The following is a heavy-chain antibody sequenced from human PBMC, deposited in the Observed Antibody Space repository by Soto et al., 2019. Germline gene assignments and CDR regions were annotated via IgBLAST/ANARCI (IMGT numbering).Heavy chain of an antibody. CDR2: INGDGSST. D-gene: IGHD3-16*01. J-gene: IGHJ3*02. CDR3: ARGLEEWGNPTVI. CDR1: GFTFSSHW. Sequence: EVQLVESGGGLVQPGGSLRLSCAASGFTFSSHWMHWVRQAPGKGLVWVSRINGDGSSTTCADSVKGRLTISRDDAKSTLYLQINSLRAEDTAGYYCARGLEEWGNPTVIWGQGPLVTVSS. V-gene: IGHV3-74*01.